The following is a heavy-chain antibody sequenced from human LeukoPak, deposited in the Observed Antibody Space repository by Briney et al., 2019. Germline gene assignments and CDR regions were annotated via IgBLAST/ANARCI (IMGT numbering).Heavy chain of an antibody. V-gene: IGHV3-23*01. CDR2: IAGSGRGT. J-gene: IGHJ3*02. D-gene: IGHD4-17*01. CDR3: SKDPNGDYVGAFDM. CDR1: GLTFSNYA. Sequence: GGSLRLSCTASGLTFSNYATTWVRQAPGKGLEWVSSIAGSGRGTYYADSVKGRFSVSRDNSQNTVFLHMNSLRADDTALYYCSKDPNGDYVGAFDMWGPGTMVTVSS.